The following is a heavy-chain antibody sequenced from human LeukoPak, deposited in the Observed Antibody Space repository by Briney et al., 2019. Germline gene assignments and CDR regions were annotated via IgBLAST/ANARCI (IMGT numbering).Heavy chain of an antibody. D-gene: IGHD5-18*01. Sequence: SVKVSFKASGGTFSSYAISWVRQAPGQGLEWMGRIFPILGIANYTQKFQGRVTITADKSTSTAYMELSSLRSEDTAVYYCARELSYDSVNYYYGMDVWGQGTTVTVSS. CDR1: GGTFSSYA. CDR3: ARELSYDSVNYYYGMDV. CDR2: IFPILGIA. J-gene: IGHJ6*02. V-gene: IGHV1-69*04.